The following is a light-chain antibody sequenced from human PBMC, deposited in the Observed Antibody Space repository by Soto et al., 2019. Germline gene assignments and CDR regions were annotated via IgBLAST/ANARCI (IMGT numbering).Light chain of an antibody. J-gene: IGKJ1*01. CDR2: DAS. CDR3: QQQT. V-gene: IGKV1-5*01. CDR1: QSISSW. Sequence: DIQMTQSPSTLSASVGDRVTNTCRASQSISSWLAWYQQKPGKAPKLLIYDASSLESGVPSRFSGSGSGTEFTLTISSLQPDGFATYYCQQQTFGQGPKVDIK.